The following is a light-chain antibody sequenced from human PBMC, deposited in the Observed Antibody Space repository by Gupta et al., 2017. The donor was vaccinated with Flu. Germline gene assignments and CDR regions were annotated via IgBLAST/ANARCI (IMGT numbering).Light chain of an antibody. Sequence: NFMLTQPHSVSESPGKTVTISCTRSSGSIASTYVQWYQQRPGSAPTTLIYEDNQRPSGVPDKFSGSIDSSSNSASLTISGLRTEDEADYYCQSFDTNRRGFGGGTKLTVL. J-gene: IGLJ3*02. CDR3: QSFDTNRRG. CDR1: SGSIASTY. CDR2: EDN. V-gene: IGLV6-57*03.